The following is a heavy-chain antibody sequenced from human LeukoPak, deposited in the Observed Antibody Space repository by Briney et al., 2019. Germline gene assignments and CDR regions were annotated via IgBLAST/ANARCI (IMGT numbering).Heavy chain of an antibody. Sequence: SGTLSLTCTVSGYSINRGYYWGWIRQPPGKGLEWIGSIYHSGSTYYNPSLMSRVTISLDTSKNQFSLKLTSVPAADTAVYSCARFDLRDGYTDCWGQGTLVTVSS. CDR3: ARFDLRDGYTDC. V-gene: IGHV4-38-2*02. CDR2: IYHSGST. D-gene: IGHD5-24*01. CDR1: GYSINRGYY. J-gene: IGHJ4*02.